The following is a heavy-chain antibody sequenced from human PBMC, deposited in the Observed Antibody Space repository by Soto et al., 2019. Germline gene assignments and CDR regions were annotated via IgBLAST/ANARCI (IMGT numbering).Heavy chain of an antibody. D-gene: IGHD6-19*01. Sequence: ASVKVSCKASGYTFTSYDINWVRQATGQGLEWMGWMNPNSGNTGYAQKFQGRVTMTRNTSISTAYMELSSLRSEDTAVYYCARGAYSSGWYPIENYYYYMDVWGKGTTVTVSS. CDR1: GYTFTSYD. V-gene: IGHV1-8*01. CDR2: MNPNSGNT. CDR3: ARGAYSSGWYPIENYYYYMDV. J-gene: IGHJ6*03.